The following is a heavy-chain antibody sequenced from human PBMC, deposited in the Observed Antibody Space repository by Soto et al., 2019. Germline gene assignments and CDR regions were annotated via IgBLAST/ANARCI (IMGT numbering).Heavy chain of an antibody. CDR1: GFAFDYYA. CDR2: ITWNSGRR. Sequence: GGSLRLSCAASGFAFDYYAMHWVRQVPGKGLEWVSGITWNSGRRGYADSVKGRFTISRDNAENSLYLQMNSLRPEDTALYYCAKDIENSYGSDYYCGMAVWGQGTTVTVSS. J-gene: IGHJ6*02. D-gene: IGHD3-10*01. V-gene: IGHV3-9*01. CDR3: AKDIENSYGSDYYCGMAV.